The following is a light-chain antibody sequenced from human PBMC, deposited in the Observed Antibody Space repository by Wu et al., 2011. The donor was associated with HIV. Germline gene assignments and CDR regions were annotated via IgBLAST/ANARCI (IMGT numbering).Light chain of an antibody. CDR1: QSVTSNY. J-gene: IGKJ5*01. CDR2: AAS. Sequence: EVVLTQSPGTLSLSPGERATLSCRASQSVTSNYLAWYQQKPGQAPRLLIYAASNRATGIPDRISGSGSGTLFTLTISRLEPEDSAVYFCQQRSSWPLTFGQGTRLEIK. CDR3: QQRSSWPLT. V-gene: IGKV3D-20*02.